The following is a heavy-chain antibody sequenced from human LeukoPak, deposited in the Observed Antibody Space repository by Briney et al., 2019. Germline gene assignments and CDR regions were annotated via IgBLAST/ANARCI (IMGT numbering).Heavy chain of an antibody. CDR2: INHSGST. V-gene: IGHV4-34*01. J-gene: IGHJ4*02. CDR3: ARGGYGSGWANFDY. Sequence: SETLSLTCAVYGGXFSGYYCSWIRQPPGKGLEWIVEINHSGSTNYNPSLKSLVTISVDTSKNQFSLKLSSVTAADTAVYYCARGGYGSGWANFDYWGQGTLVTVSS. D-gene: IGHD6-19*01. CDR1: GGXFSGYY.